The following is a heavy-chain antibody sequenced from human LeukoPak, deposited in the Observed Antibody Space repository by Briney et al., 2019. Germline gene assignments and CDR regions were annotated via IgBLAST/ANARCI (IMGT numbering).Heavy chain of an antibody. J-gene: IGHJ4*02. Sequence: ASVKVSCKASGYTFTSYAMHWVRQAPGQGLEWMGWINPNSGGTNYAQKFQGWVTMTRDTSISTAYMELSRLRSDDTAVYYCARMSSGYSSDFDYWGQGTLVTVSS. D-gene: IGHD3-22*01. CDR2: INPNSGGT. CDR3: ARMSSGYSSDFDY. V-gene: IGHV1-2*04. CDR1: GYTFTSYA.